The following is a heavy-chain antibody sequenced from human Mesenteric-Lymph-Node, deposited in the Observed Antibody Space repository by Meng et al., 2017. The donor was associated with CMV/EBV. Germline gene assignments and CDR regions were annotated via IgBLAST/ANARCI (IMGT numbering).Heavy chain of an antibody. CDR2: ISWNSDNI. CDR1: GFTFDDYG. V-gene: IGHV3-9*01. D-gene: IGHD3-9*01. Sequence: GGSLRLSCAASGFTFDDYGMHWVRQAPGKGLEWVSGISWNSDNIGYADSVKGRFTISRDSAKNSLYLQMNSLRAEDTAVYYCARPSFDWLFLGAFDIWGQGTMVT. CDR3: ARPSFDWLFLGAFDI. J-gene: IGHJ3*02.